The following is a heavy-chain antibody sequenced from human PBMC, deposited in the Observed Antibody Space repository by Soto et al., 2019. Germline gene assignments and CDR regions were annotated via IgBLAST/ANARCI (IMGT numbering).Heavy chain of an antibody. CDR1: GYTFTSYG. Sequence: QVQLVQSGAEVKKPGASVKVSCKASGYTFTSYGISWVGQAPGQGLEWTGWISAYNGNTNYAQKLQGRVTMTTDTSTSTVYMELRSLRSDDTAVYYCARDRRGSSRSGFDYWGPGTLVTVSS. CDR2: ISAYNGNT. V-gene: IGHV1-18*04. J-gene: IGHJ4*02. D-gene: IGHD6-6*01. CDR3: ARDRRGSSRSGFDY.